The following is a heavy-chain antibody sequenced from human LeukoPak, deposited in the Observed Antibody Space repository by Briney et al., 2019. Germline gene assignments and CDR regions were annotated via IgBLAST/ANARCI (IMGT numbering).Heavy chain of an antibody. CDR1: GFTFSSYS. Sequence: GGSLRLSCAASGFTFSSYSMNWVRQAPGKGLEWVSSISSSSSYIYYADSVKGRFTISRDNAKNSLYLQMNSLRAEDTAVYYCATDYGGNHHDYWGQGTLVTVSS. CDR3: ATDYGGNHHDY. J-gene: IGHJ4*02. V-gene: IGHV3-21*01. D-gene: IGHD4-23*01. CDR2: ISSSSSYI.